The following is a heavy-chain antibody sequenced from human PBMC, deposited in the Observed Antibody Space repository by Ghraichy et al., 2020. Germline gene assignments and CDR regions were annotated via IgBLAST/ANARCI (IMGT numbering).Heavy chain of an antibody. D-gene: IGHD3-3*01. V-gene: IGHV1-58*01. CDR3: AANSVYYDFWSGYPEGHMDV. CDR1: GFTFTSSA. Sequence: SVKVSCKASGFTFTSSAVQWVRQARGQRLEWIGWIVVGSGNTNYAQKFQERVTITRDMSTSTAYMELSSLRSEDTAVYYCAANSVYYDFWSGYPEGHMDVWGKGTTVTVSS. CDR2: IVVGSGNT. J-gene: IGHJ6*03.